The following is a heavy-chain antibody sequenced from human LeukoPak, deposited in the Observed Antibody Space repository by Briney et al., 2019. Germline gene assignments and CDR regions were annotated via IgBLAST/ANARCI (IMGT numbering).Heavy chain of an antibody. V-gene: IGHV4-34*01. CDR1: GGSFSGYY. D-gene: IGHD6-19*01. J-gene: IGHJ3*02. Sequence: SETLSLTCAVYGGSFSGYYWSWIRQPPGKGLEWIGEINHSGSTNYNPSLKSRVTMSLDTSKNHFSLKVISVTAADTAVYYCARKGRGWASDAFDIWGQGTIVTVSS. CDR3: ARKGRGWASDAFDI. CDR2: INHSGST.